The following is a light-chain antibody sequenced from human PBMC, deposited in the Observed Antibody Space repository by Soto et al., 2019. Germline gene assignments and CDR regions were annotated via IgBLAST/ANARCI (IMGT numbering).Light chain of an antibody. V-gene: IGLV2-14*01. CDR2: EVA. Sequence: QSVLTQPADVSGSPGQPLTISCTGTRGYVGAYYSVSWYQQHPGKAPKLIIYEVADRPSGVSNRFSRSQSGNTASLTISGLHAEDEADYSCSSHTSSSTYVFGTGTKVTVL. CDR3: SSHTSSSTYV. J-gene: IGLJ1*01. CDR1: RGYVGAYYS.